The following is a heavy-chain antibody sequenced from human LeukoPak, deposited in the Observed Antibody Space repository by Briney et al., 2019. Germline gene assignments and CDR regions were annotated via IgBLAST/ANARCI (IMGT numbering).Heavy chain of an antibody. CDR1: GFTFDDYG. V-gene: IGHV3-20*04. D-gene: IGHD2-2*02. CDR3: ARDLQLLYRYMLVSYYYYYMDV. J-gene: IGHJ6*03. CDR2: INWNGGST. Sequence: GGSLRLSCAASGFTFDDYGMSWVRQAPGKGLEWVSGINWNGGSTGYADSVKGRFTISRDNAENSLYLQMNSLRAEDTALYYCARDLQLLYRYMLVSYYYYYMDVWGKGTTVTVSS.